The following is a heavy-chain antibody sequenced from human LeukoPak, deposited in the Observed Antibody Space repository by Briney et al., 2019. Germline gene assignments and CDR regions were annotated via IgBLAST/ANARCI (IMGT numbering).Heavy chain of an antibody. J-gene: IGHJ5*02. V-gene: IGHV3-7*01. Sequence: GGSLRLSCAASGFTFSSYWMSWVRQAPGKGLEWVANIKQDGSEKYYVDSVKGRFTISRDNAKNSLYLQMNSLRAEDTAVYYCARTVACTFSFWFDPWGQGTLVTVSS. CDR3: ARTVACTFSFWFDP. CDR1: GFTFSSYW. D-gene: IGHD6-19*01. CDR2: IKQDGSEK.